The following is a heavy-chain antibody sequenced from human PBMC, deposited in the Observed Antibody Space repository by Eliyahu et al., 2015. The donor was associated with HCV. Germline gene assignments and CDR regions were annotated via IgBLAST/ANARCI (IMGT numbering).Heavy chain of an antibody. V-gene: IGHV3-21*02. D-gene: IGHD2-15*01. Sequence: EVQLVESGGGLVKPGESLRLSCVASGFTLXGYSLNWVRQAPGKGLEGVASISSTSTYIYYRDSVRGRFTVSRDNARNSVYLQMNRLEPEDTAVYYCARVARDRCSATTCRGDYWGQGTRVTVS. CDR2: ISSTSTYI. J-gene: IGHJ4*02. CDR1: GFTLXGYS. CDR3: ARVARDRCSATTCRGDY.